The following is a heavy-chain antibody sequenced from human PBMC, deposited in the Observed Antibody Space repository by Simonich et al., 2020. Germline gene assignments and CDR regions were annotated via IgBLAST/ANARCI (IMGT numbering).Heavy chain of an antibody. CDR3: ARDQGGRAAAATDY. Sequence: QVQLVQSGAEVKKPGASVKVSCKASGYTFTSYGISWVRQAPGQGLEWMGWSSASNGNQNCAQKLQGRVTMTTDTSTSTAYMELRSLRSDDTAVYYCARDQGGRAAAATDYWGQGTLVTVSS. D-gene: IGHD6-13*01. CDR1: GYTFTSYG. J-gene: IGHJ4*02. V-gene: IGHV1-18*01. CDR2: SSASNGNQ.